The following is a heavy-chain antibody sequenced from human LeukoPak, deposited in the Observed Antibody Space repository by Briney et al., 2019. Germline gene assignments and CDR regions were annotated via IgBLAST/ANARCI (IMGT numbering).Heavy chain of an antibody. CDR2: INHSGST. D-gene: IGHD3-22*01. J-gene: IGHJ4*02. CDR3: ARRYTSRYYYDSSGYFLG. CDR1: GGSFSGYY. V-gene: IGHV4-34*01. Sequence: SETLSLTCAVYGGSFSGYYWSWIRQPPGKGLEWIGEINHSGSTNYNPSLKSRVTISVDTSKNQFSLKLSSVTAADTAVYYCARRYTSRYYYDSSGYFLGWGQGTLVTVSS.